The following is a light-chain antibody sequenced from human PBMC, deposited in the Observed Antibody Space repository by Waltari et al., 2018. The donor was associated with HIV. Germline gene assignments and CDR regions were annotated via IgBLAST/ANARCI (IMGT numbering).Light chain of an antibody. CDR2: EVS. CDR1: QSLLHSDGKTY. J-gene: IGKJ4*01. V-gene: IGKV2D-29*01. CDR3: MQSIQLPLT. Sequence: IVLTQSPLSLPVTPGQPASISCKSSQSLLHSDGKTYLYWYLQRPGQPPQLLINEVSNRFSRVPDRFSGGGSVTEFSLNISRVEAEDVGTYYCMQSIQLPLTFGGGTKVEIK.